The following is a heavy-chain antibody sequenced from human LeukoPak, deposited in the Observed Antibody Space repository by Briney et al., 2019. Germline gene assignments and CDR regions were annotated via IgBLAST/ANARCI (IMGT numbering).Heavy chain of an antibody. CDR1: GGSISSSSYY. Sequence: SETLSLTCTVSGGSISSSSYYWGWIRQPPGKGLEWIGSIYYSGSTYYNPSLKSRVTISVDTAKNQFSLKLSSVTTAETAVYYCARQITGTTIYYYYYYMDVWGKGTTVTVSS. CDR2: IYYSGST. CDR3: ARQITGTTIYYYYYYMDV. V-gene: IGHV4-39*01. D-gene: IGHD1-7*01. J-gene: IGHJ6*03.